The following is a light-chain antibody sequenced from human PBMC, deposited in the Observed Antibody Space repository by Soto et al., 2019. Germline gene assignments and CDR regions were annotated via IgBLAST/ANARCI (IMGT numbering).Light chain of an antibody. CDR3: LQDYSYPFT. V-gene: IGKV1-6*01. CDR1: PGIRND. Sequence: AIQMTQSPSSLSASVGDRVTITCRASPGIRNDLGWYQQKPGEAPKSLIYAASSLRSGVPSRFSGSGSSTDFTLTISSLQPEDSATYYCLQDYSYPFTFGRGTKVDIK. J-gene: IGKJ3*01. CDR2: AAS.